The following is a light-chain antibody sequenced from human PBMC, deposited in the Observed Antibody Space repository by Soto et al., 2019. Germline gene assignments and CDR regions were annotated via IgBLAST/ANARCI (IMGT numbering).Light chain of an antibody. CDR2: EVR. J-gene: IGLJ1*01. CDR3: SAYTSSSTLLI. V-gene: IGLV2-14*01. CDR1: SSDIGSGYAY. Sequence: QSALTQPASVSGSPGQSITISCTGTSSDIGSGYAYVSWYQQHPGKAPKAIIYEVRHRPSSVSSRFSGSRSGNTASLTISGLQAEDEAEYYCSAYTSSSTLLIFGTGTKLTVL.